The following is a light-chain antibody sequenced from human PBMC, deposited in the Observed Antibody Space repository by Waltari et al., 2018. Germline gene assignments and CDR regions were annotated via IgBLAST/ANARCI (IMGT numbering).Light chain of an antibody. J-gene: IGKJ1*01. Sequence: IVMTQSPATLSVSPGARATLSCRASQSVSSNLAWYQQKPGQAPRLLIYGASTRATGIPARFSGSGSGTEFTLTISSLQSEDFAFYDCQQYNYWPRTVGQETKVEIK. CDR2: GAS. CDR3: QQYNYWPRT. V-gene: IGKV3-15*01. CDR1: QSVSSN.